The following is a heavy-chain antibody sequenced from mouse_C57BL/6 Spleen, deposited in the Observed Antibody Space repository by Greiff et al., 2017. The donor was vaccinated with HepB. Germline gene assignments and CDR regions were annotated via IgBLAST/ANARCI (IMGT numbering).Heavy chain of an antibody. CDR1: GYTLTDYY. J-gene: IGHJ4*01. CDR2: IYPGSGNT. V-gene: IGHV1-76*01. CDR3: ASGDYGSSAYYYAMDY. D-gene: IGHD1-1*01. Sequence: QVQLQQSGAELVRPGASVKLSCKASGYTLTDYYINWVKQRPGQGLEWIARIYPGSGNTYYNEKFKGKATLTAEKSSSTAYMQLSSLTSEDSAVYFCASGDYGSSAYYYAMDYWGQGTSVTVSS.